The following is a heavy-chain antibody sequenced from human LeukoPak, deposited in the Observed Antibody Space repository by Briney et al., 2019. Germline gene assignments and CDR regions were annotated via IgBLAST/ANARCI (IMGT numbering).Heavy chain of an antibody. CDR2: ISAYNGNT. D-gene: IGHD3-22*01. CDR1: GYTFTSYG. CDR3: ARVSAYYDDSSGYYGLDY. J-gene: IGHJ4*02. Sequence: VSVKVSCKASGYTFTSYGISWVRQAPGQGLEWMGWISAYNGNTNYAQKLQGRVTMITDTSTSTAYAELRSLRSDDTAVYYCARVSAYYDDSSGYYGLDYWGQGTLVTVSS. V-gene: IGHV1-18*01.